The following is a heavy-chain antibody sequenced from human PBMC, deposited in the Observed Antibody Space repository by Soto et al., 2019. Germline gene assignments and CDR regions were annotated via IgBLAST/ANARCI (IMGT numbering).Heavy chain of an antibody. Sequence: ASVNVSCKATGYTFTSYGISWVRQPRGQGLAGMGWISTYNGNTNYAQKHQGRDTMTTDTSTSTAYMELRSLRSDDTAVYYCARDDSLYYYDSSGYSHSRGAFDIWGQGTMVTVSS. CDR2: ISTYNGNT. CDR1: GYTFTSYG. CDR3: ARDDSLYYYDSSGYSHSRGAFDI. V-gene: IGHV1-18*04. J-gene: IGHJ3*02. D-gene: IGHD3-22*01.